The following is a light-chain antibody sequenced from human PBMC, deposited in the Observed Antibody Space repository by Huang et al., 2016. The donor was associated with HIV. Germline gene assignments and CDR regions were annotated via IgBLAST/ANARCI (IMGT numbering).Light chain of an antibody. Sequence: EIVLTQSPATLSLSPGERAPLSCRASQSVGTYLAWYQQKPGQAPRLFIYDASHRATGIPARFSGSGSGTDFTLTINSLEPEDFAVYYCQQRSDWPITFGQGTRLEIK. CDR2: DAS. CDR1: QSVGTY. J-gene: IGKJ5*01. CDR3: QQRSDWPIT. V-gene: IGKV3-11*01.